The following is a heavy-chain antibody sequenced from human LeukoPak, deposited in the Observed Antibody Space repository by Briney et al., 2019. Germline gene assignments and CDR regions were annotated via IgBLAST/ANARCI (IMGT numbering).Heavy chain of an antibody. Sequence: PGGSLRLSCAASGFTVSSDYMSWVRQAPGKGLEWVSVIYSGGNTYYADSVKGRFTISRDNSKNTLYLQMNSLRAEDTAVYYCARGGGYNPFDYWGQGTLVTVSS. CDR1: GFTVSSDY. CDR3: ARGGGYNPFDY. D-gene: IGHD5-24*01. CDR2: IYSGGNT. J-gene: IGHJ4*02. V-gene: IGHV3-53*01.